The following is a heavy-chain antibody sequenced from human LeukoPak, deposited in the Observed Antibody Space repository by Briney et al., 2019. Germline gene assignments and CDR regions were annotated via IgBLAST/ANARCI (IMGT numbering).Heavy chain of an antibody. J-gene: IGHJ5*02. D-gene: IGHD3-9*01. V-gene: IGHV1-18*01. CDR1: GYPFTTYG. Sequence: ASVKVSCKASGYPFTTYGINWVRQAPGQGLEWMGWINTYNGDTNYAQKFQGRVTMITDTSTSTVYIELRSLTSDDTAAYYCAREWWGYDVLTGDNWFDPWGQGTLVTVSS. CDR2: INTYNGDT. CDR3: AREWWGYDVLTGDNWFDP.